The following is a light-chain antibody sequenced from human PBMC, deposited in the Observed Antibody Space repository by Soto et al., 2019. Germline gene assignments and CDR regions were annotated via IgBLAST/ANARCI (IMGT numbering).Light chain of an antibody. Sequence: DIVMTQSPVSLPVTPGEPASISCRSSQSLLHSNGYNYLDWYLQKPGQSPQLLIYLGFNRASGVPDRFSGSGSGTDFTLKISRVEAEDVGVYYCMQFLQTPLTFGGGTKVEIK. J-gene: IGKJ4*01. CDR1: QSLLHSNGYNY. CDR2: LGF. V-gene: IGKV2-28*01. CDR3: MQFLQTPLT.